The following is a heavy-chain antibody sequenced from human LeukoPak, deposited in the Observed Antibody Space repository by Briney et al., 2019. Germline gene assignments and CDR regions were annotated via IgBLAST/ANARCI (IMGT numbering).Heavy chain of an antibody. D-gene: IGHD2-2*01. J-gene: IGHJ4*02. CDR2: IKQDGSEK. V-gene: IGHV3-7*01. CDR1: GGSFSGYY. Sequence: ETLSLTCAVYGGSFSGYYWSWVRQAPGKGLEWVANIKQDGSEKYYVDSVKGRFTISRDNAKNSLYLQMNSLRAEDTAVYYCARERTSCNDYWGQGTLVTVSS. CDR3: ARERTSCNDY.